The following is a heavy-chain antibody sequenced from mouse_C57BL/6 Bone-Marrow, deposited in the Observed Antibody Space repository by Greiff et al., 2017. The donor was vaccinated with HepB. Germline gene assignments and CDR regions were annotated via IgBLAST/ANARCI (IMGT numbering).Heavy chain of an antibody. Sequence: QVQLQQPGAELVMPGASVKLSCKASGYTFTSYWMHWVKQRPGQGLEWIGEIDPSDSYTNYNQKFKGKSTLTVDKYSSTAYMQLSSLTSADSAVYYCARSLGAWFAYWGQGTLVTVSA. V-gene: IGHV1-69*01. J-gene: IGHJ3*01. CDR1: GYTFTSYW. CDR2: IDPSDSYT. D-gene: IGHD4-1*01. CDR3: ARSLGAWFAY.